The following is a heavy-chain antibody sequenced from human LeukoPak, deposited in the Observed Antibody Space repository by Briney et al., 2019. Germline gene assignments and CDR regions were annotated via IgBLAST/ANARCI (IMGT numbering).Heavy chain of an antibody. V-gene: IGHV4-31*03. CDR3: ARLKKAEGSLLDF. CDR2: IYYSGNT. CDR1: GDSISTGGYY. J-gene: IGHJ4*02. Sequence: SETLSLTCTVSGDSISTGGYYWNWIRQLTGKGLEWIGCIYYSGNTYYNPSLQSRVTISVDTSRNMFSLRLTSVTAADTALYYCARLKKAEGSLLDFWGQGSLVTVSS.